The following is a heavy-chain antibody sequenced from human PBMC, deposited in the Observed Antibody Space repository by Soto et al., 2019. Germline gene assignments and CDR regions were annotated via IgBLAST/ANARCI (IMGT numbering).Heavy chain of an antibody. CDR1: GFTFSSCA. J-gene: IGHJ6*02. V-gene: IGHV3-23*01. CDR2: IIDRGAST. Sequence: EVQLLESGGGLVQPGGSLRLSCAASGFTFSSCAMGWVRQAPGKGLEWVSDIIDRGASTYYADYVKGRFTISRDNSKSTLELQMNSLRAEDTALYYYAKGRSYYYYYGVDVWGQGTTVTVSS. CDR3: AKGRSYYYYYGVDV.